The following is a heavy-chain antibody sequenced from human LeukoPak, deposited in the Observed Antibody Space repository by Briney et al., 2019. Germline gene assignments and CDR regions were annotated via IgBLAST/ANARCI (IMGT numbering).Heavy chain of an antibody. V-gene: IGHV1-69*05. Sequence: ASVKVSCKASGGTFSSYAISWVRQAPGQGLEWMGGIIPIFGTANYAQKFQGRVTITTDESTSTAYMELSSLRSEDTAVYYCASLYCSSTSCPLLAYWGQGTLVTVSS. CDR3: ASLYCSSTSCPLLAY. CDR1: GGTFSSYA. D-gene: IGHD2-2*01. J-gene: IGHJ4*02. CDR2: IIPIFGTA.